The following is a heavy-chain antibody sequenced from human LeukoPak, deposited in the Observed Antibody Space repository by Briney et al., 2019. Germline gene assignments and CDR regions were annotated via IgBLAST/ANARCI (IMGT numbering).Heavy chain of an antibody. J-gene: IGHJ4*02. D-gene: IGHD5-18*01. CDR2: IYYSGST. Sequence: PSETLSLTCTDSGGSISSGGYYWSWIRQHPGKGLEWIGYIYYSGSTYYNPSLKSRVTISVDTSKNQFSLKLSSVTAADTAVYYCARGAAGYSYGWGQGTLVTVSS. CDR3: ARGAAGYSYG. V-gene: IGHV4-31*03. CDR1: GGSISSGGYY.